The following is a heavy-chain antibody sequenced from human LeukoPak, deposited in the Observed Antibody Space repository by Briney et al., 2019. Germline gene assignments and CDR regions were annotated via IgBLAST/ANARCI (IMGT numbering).Heavy chain of an antibody. CDR1: GYSFTSYW. CDR3: ARSGGGWYGVEYFQH. J-gene: IGHJ1*01. Sequence: GESLKISCKGSGYSFTSYWIGWVRQMPGKGPEWMGIIYPGDSDTRYSPSFQGQVTISADKSISTAYLQWSSLKASDTAMYYCARSGGGWYGVEYFQHWGQGTLVTVSS. CDR2: IYPGDSDT. V-gene: IGHV5-51*01. D-gene: IGHD6-19*01.